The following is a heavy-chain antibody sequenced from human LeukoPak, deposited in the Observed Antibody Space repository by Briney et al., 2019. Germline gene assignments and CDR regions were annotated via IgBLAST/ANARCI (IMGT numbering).Heavy chain of an antibody. CDR1: GYTFTSYD. CDR2: MNPNSGNT. Sequence: ASVKVSCKASGYTFTSYDIDWVRQATGQGLEWMGWMNPNSGNTGYAQKFQGRVTMTRNTSISTAYTELSSLRSEDTAVYYCARGSHYYDSSGYYYDFDYWGQGTLVTVSS. J-gene: IGHJ4*02. CDR3: ARGSHYYDSSGYYYDFDY. D-gene: IGHD3-22*01. V-gene: IGHV1-8*01.